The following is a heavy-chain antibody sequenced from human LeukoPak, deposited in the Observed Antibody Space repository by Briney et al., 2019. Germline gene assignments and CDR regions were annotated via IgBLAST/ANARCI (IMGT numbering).Heavy chain of an antibody. Sequence: SETLSLTCTVSGGSISSYYWGWIRQSPGKGLEWIGDIAHPRPTKYNPSLRSPVTISLDTSNNQLSLKLSSVTAADTAIYYCATQRSDTVYEAFDIWGQGTMVTVSS. CDR2: IAHPRPT. V-gene: IGHV4-59*01. D-gene: IGHD5-18*01. J-gene: IGHJ3*02. CDR3: ATQRSDTVYEAFDI. CDR1: GGSISSYY.